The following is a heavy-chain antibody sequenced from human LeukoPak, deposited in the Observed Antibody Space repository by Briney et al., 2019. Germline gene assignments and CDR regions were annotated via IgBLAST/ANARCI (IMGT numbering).Heavy chain of an antibody. CDR3: ARDSQWRALDI. D-gene: IGHD6-19*01. CDR2: ISESGSTI. J-gene: IGHJ3*02. V-gene: IGHV3-48*03. CDR1: RFTFSSYD. Sequence: PGGSLRLSCAASRFTFSSYDMNWVRQAPGKGLEWVSHISESGSTIYYADSVKGRFTISRDNTKNSLYLQMNSLRAEDTAIYYCARDSQWRALDIWGQGTMVTVSS.